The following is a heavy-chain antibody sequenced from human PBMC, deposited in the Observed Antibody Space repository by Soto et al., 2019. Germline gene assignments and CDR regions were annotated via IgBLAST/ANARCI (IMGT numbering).Heavy chain of an antibody. CDR3: ARGSPDFWSGYGYYYYGMDV. CDR1: GGSFSGYY. D-gene: IGHD3-3*01. J-gene: IGHJ6*02. V-gene: IGHV4-34*01. CDR2: INHSGST. Sequence: PSETLSLTCAVYGGSFSGYYWSWIRQPPGKGLEWIGEINHSGSTNYNPSLKSRVTISVDTSKNQFSLKLSSVTAADTAVYYCARGSPDFWSGYGYYYYGMDVWGQGTTVTVSS.